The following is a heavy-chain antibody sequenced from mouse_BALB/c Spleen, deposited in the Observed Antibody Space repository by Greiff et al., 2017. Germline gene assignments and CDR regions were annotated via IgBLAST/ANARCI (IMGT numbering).Heavy chain of an antibody. CDR1: GYTFSSYW. D-gene: IGHD2-2*01. CDR3: ARGLRTGAFAY. V-gene: IGHV1-9*01. Sequence: VQLQQSGAELMKPGASVKISCKATGYTFSSYWIEWVKQRPGHGLEWIGEILPGSGSTNYNEKFKGKATFTADTSSNTAYMQLSSLTSEDSAVYYCARGLRTGAFAYWGQGTLVTVSA. CDR2: ILPGSGST. J-gene: IGHJ3*01.